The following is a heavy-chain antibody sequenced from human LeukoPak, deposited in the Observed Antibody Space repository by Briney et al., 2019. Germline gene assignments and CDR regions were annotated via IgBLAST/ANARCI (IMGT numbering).Heavy chain of an antibody. CDR2: ISGSGGST. CDR3: AKGGKWDVTPFDY. Sequence: GGSLRLSCAASGFTFSSYAMSWVRQAPGKGLEWVSAISGSGGSTYYADSVRGRFTISRDNSKNTPYLQMNSLRAEGTAVYYCAKGGKWDVTPFDYWGQGTLVTVSS. CDR1: GFTFSSYA. V-gene: IGHV3-23*01. D-gene: IGHD1-26*01. J-gene: IGHJ4*02.